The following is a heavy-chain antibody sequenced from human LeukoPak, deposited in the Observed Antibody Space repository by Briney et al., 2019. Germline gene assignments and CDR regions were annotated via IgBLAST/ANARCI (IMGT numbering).Heavy chain of an antibody. D-gene: IGHD3-10*01. Sequence: SGPTLVNPTQNLTLTCTFSGFSLSTIGVGVGWIRQPPGKALEWLALIYWDDDKRYSPSLKSRVTITKDTSKNQVVLTMTNMDPVDTATYYCAHRNYGSRLWDYWGQGTLVTVSS. CDR1: GFSLSTIGVG. J-gene: IGHJ4*02. V-gene: IGHV2-5*02. CDR3: AHRNYGSRLWDY. CDR2: IYWDDDK.